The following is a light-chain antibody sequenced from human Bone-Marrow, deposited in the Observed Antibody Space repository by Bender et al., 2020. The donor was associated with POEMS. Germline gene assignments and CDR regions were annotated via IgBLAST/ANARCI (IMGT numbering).Light chain of an antibody. CDR3: SSYAGSNNLV. CDR2: EVS. J-gene: IGLJ2*01. Sequence: QSALTQPASVSGSPGQSITISCTGASSDVGTYDRVSWYQQPPGTAPKLIIYEVSNRPSGVPDRFSGSRSGNTASLTVSGLQADDEAVYYCSSYAGSNNLVFGGGTKLTVL. V-gene: IGLV2-8*01. CDR1: SSDVGTYDR.